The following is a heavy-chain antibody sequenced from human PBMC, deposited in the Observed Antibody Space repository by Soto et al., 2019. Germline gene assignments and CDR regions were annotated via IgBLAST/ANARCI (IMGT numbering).Heavy chain of an antibody. CDR3: ASSSIAARQVDY. CDR1: GGSFSGYY. J-gene: IGHJ4*02. Sequence: SETLSLTCAVYGGSFSGYYWSWIRQHPGKGLEWIGYIYYSGSTYYNPSLKSRVTISVDTSKNQFSLKLSSVTAADTAVYYCASSSIAARQVDYWGQGTLVTVSS. V-gene: IGHV4-31*11. D-gene: IGHD6-6*01. CDR2: IYYSGST.